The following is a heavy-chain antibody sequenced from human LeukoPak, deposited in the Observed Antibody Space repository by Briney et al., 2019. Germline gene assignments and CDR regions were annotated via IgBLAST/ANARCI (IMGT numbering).Heavy chain of an antibody. CDR2: IYDGGST. Sequence: SETLSLTCTVSGDSISGYYWSWIRQSPGKGLEWMGNIYDGGSTNYNPSLMSRVTISVDTSKNQLSLSLKSVTAADTALYYCARRMVDSGYDCLDYWGQGTPVTVSS. CDR3: ARRMVDSGYDCLDY. CDR1: GDSISGYY. J-gene: IGHJ4*02. V-gene: IGHV4-59*01. D-gene: IGHD5-12*01.